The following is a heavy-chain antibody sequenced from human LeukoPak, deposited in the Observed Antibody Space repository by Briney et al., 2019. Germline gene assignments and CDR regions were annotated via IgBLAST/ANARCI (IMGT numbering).Heavy chain of an antibody. D-gene: IGHD6-13*01. V-gene: IGHV3-7*01. CDR1: GFTFSSYW. CDR2: IKQDGSEK. J-gene: IGHJ4*02. Sequence: PGGSLRLSCAASGFTFSSYWMSWVRQAPGKGLEWVANIKQDGSEKYCLDSVKGRFTISRDNAKNSLYLQMNSLRAEDTAMYYCAREKSIAAALSYWGQGTLVTVSS. CDR3: AREKSIAAALSY.